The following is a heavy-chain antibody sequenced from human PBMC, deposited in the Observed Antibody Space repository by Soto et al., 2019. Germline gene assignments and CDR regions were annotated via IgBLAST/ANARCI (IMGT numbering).Heavy chain of an antibody. CDR2: INHSGST. CDR3: ARGGYSYGYSRYYYYYYGMDV. D-gene: IGHD5-18*01. J-gene: IGHJ6*02. V-gene: IGHV4-34*01. Sequence: SETLSLTCAVYGGSFSGYYWSWIRQPPGKGLEWIGEINHSGSTNYNPSLKSRVTISVDTSKNQFSLKLSSVTAADTAVYYCARGGYSYGYSRYYYYYYGMDVWGQGTLVTVSS. CDR1: GGSFSGYY.